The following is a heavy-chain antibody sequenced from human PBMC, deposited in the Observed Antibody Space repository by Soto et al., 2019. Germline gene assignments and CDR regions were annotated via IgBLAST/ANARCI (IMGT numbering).Heavy chain of an antibody. CDR2: IYYSGST. V-gene: IGHV4-31*03. D-gene: IGHD1-20*01. CDR3: ARDFNWNYFDY. CDR1: GGSISSGGYY. J-gene: IGHJ4*02. Sequence: PSETLSLTCTVSGGSISSGGYYWSWIRQHPGKGLEWIGYIYYSGSTYYNPSLKSRVTISVDTSKNQFSLKLSSVTAAGTAVYYCARDFNWNYFDYWGQGTLVTVSS.